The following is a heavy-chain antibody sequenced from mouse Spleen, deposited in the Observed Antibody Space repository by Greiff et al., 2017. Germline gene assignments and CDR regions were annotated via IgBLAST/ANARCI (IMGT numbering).Heavy chain of an antibody. CDR2: INPYNGGT. D-gene: IGHD1-1*01. Sequence: EVQLQESGPVLVKPGASVKMSCKASGYTFTDYYMNWVKQSHGKSLEWIGVINPYNGGTSYNQKFKGKATLTVDKSSSTAYMELNSLTSEDSAVYYCARGGLYGSSSYFDYWGQGTTLTVSS. V-gene: IGHV1-19*01. CDR1: GYTFTDYY. CDR3: ARGGLYGSSSYFDY. J-gene: IGHJ2*01.